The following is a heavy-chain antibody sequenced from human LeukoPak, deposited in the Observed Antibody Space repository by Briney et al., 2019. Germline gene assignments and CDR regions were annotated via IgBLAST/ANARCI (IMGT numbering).Heavy chain of an antibody. D-gene: IGHD2-15*01. CDR2: INPNSGGT. V-gene: IGHV1-2*02. CDR1: GYTFTGYY. Sequence: ASVKVSCKASGYTFTGYYMHWVRQAPGQGHEWMGWINPNSGGTNDAQKFQGRVTTTRDTSISTAYMELSELRSDGTAVYYCARIYCSGGSCYSHFDPWGQGTLVTVSS. J-gene: IGHJ5*02. CDR3: ARIYCSGGSCYSHFDP.